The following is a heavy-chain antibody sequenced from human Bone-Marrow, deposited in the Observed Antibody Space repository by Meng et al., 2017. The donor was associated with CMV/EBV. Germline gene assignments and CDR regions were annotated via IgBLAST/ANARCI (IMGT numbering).Heavy chain of an antibody. Sequence: GGSLRLSCAASGFTFSSYWMHWVRQAPGKGLVWVSRINSDGSNTSYADSVKGRFTISRDNAKNTLYLQMNSLRAEDTAVYYCARDPRDYSSSWLYYYYGMDVWGQGTTVTVYS. CDR2: INSDGSNT. D-gene: IGHD6-13*01. J-gene: IGHJ6*02. CDR1: GFTFSSYW. CDR3: ARDPRDYSSSWLYYYYGMDV. V-gene: IGHV3-74*01.